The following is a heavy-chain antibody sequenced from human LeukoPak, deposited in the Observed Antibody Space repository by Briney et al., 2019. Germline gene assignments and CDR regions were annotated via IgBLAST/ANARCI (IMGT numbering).Heavy chain of an antibody. Sequence: PSETLSLTCAVYGGSFSGYYWSWLRQPPGKGLEWIGEINHSGSTYYNPSLTSRVTISIDTSKNQFSLKLSSVTAADTAVYYCATTTPPRIWGQGTLVTVSS. D-gene: IGHD1-1*01. V-gene: IGHV4-34*01. J-gene: IGHJ4*02. CDR2: INHSGST. CDR1: GGSFSGYY. CDR3: ATTTPPRI.